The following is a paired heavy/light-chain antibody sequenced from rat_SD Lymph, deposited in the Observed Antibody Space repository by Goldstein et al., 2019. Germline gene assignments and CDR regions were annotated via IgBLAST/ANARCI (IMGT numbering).Light chain of an antibody. V-gene: IGKV19S2*01. Sequence: DIQMTQSPPSLSASLGDKVTITCQASQNINKYIAWYQQKPGKAPRQLIRYTSTLVSGTPSRFSGSGSGRDYSFSISNVESEDIASYYCLQYDNLLTFGSGTKLEIK. CDR2: YTS. J-gene: IGKJ5*01. CDR1: QNINKY. CDR3: LQYDNLLT.
Heavy chain of an antibody. CDR1: GYTFTDYA. CDR3: AISYYDGTYYYPRY. J-gene: IGHJ2*01. Sequence: QIQLVQSGPELKKPGESVKISCKASGYTFTDYAMHWVKQAPGKGLKWMGWINTYTGKPTYADDFKGRFVFSLEASASTANLQISNLKNEDTATYFCAISYYDGTYYYPRYWGQGVMVTVSS. V-gene: IGHV9-4*01. CDR2: INTYTGKP. D-gene: IGHD1-12*02.